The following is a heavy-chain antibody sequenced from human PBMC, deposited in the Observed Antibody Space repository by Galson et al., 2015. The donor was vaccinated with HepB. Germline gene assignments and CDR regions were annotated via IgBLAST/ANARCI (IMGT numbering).Heavy chain of an antibody. Sequence: SLRLSCAAPGFTFSSYAMSWARQAPGKGLEWVSAISDTGGSTFYADSVKGRFTISRDNSKNTLSLQINTLRADDTAVYYCAKPLYSQYYYYGMDVWGPGTTVTVSS. CDR1: GFTFSSYA. V-gene: IGHV3-23*01. D-gene: IGHD4-11*01. J-gene: IGHJ6*02. CDR3: AKPLYSQYYYYGMDV. CDR2: ISDTGGST.